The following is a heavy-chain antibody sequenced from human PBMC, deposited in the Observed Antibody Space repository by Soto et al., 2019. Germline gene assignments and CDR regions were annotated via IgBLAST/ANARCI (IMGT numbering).Heavy chain of an antibody. CDR3: ARESVTTDY. CDR1: GCTFSSYG. J-gene: IGHJ4*02. CDR2: LSSSGTTI. Sequence: GVPMRLSCAAAGCTFSSYGMHWIRQAPGKGLEWVSFLSSSGTTIYYTDSVRGRFTISRDNAKNSLYLQMNNLRAEDTAVYYCARESVTTDYWGQGTLVTVSS. D-gene: IGHD4-17*01. V-gene: IGHV3-48*04.